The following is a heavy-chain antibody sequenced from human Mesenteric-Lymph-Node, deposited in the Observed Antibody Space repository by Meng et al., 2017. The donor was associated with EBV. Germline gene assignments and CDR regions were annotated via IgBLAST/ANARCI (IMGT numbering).Heavy chain of an antibody. CDR2: INAGNGNT. V-gene: IGHV1-3*01. Sequence: VPLVQSVAEGKKAGASVKVFCKASGYTFTSYAMHWVRQAPGQRLEWMGWINAGNGNTKYSQKFQGRVTITRDTSASTAYMELSSLRSEDTAVYYCARYCSGGSCYGPQFDYWGQGTLVTVSS. J-gene: IGHJ4*02. CDR1: GYTFTSYA. D-gene: IGHD2-15*01. CDR3: ARYCSGGSCYGPQFDY.